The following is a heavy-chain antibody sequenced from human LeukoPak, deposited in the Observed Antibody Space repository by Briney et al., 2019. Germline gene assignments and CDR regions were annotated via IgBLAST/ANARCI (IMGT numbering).Heavy chain of an antibody. CDR1: GFIFGSYW. D-gene: IGHD6-13*01. CDR3: AREGNSWYYTDY. J-gene: IGHJ4*02. V-gene: IGHV3-7*01. Sequence: GGSLRLSCAASGFIFGSYWMTWVRQAPGKGLEWVATIKQDGSEKYYVDSVKGRFTISRDDAKNSLYLQMNTLTVEDTAVYYCAREGNSWYYTDYWGQGTLVTVSS. CDR2: IKQDGSEK.